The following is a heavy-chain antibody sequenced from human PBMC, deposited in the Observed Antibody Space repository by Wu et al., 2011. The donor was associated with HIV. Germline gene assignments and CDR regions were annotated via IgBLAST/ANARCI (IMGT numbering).Heavy chain of an antibody. CDR3: ASHCGGDCYFGVASGGPQKYFDY. CDR1: GYTFTNYG. V-gene: IGHV1-69*06. D-gene: IGHD2-21*01. Sequence: QVQLVQSGAEVKKPGASVKVSCKASGYTFTNYGISWVRQAPGQGLEWMGGIIPIFGTANYAQKFQGRVTITADKSTSTAYMELSSLRSEDTAVYYCASHCGGDCYFGVASGGPQKYFDYWGQGTLVTVSS. CDR2: IIPIFGTA. J-gene: IGHJ4*02.